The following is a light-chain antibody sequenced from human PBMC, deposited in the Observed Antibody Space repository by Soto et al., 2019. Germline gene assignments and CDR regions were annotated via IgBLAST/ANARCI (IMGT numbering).Light chain of an antibody. V-gene: IGLV6-57*04. J-gene: IGLJ2*01. CDR3: QSYDDPKI. Sequence: NFMLTQPHSVSESPGKTVTISCTRSSGSIASDYVHWYQQRPGGAPTTLIYDNNLRPSGVPDRFSGSIDSSSNSASLTISGLKTEDEADYYCQSYDDPKIFGGGTKLTVL. CDR1: SGSIASDY. CDR2: DNN.